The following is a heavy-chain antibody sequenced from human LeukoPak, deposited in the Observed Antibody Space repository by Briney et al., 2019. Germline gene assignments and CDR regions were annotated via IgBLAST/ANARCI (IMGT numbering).Heavy chain of an antibody. J-gene: IGHJ3*02. D-gene: IGHD2-21*02. CDR2: IIPIFGTA. CDR1: GGTFSSYA. V-gene: IGHV1-69*05. Sequence: ASVKVSCKASGGTFSSYAISWVRQAPGQGLEWMGGIIPIFGTANYAQKFQVRVTITTDESTSTAYMELSSLRSEDTAVYYCARGWCGGDCYLAFDIWGQGTMVTVSS. CDR3: ARGWCGGDCYLAFDI.